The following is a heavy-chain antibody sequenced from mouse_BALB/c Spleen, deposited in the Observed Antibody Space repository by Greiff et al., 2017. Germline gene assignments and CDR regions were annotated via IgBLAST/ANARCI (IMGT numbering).Heavy chain of an antibody. Sequence: QVQLQQPGAELVKPGASVKLSCKASGYTFTSYWMHWVKQRPGQGLEWIGEIDPSDSYTNYNQKFKGKATLTVDKSSSTAYMQLSSLTSEDSAVYYCARFPKNPLRLGTKMDYWGQGTSVTVSS. J-gene: IGHJ4*01. CDR1: GYTFTSYW. D-gene: IGHD2-2*01. CDR3: ARFPKNPLRLGTKMDY. V-gene: IGHV1-69*02. CDR2: IDPSDSYT.